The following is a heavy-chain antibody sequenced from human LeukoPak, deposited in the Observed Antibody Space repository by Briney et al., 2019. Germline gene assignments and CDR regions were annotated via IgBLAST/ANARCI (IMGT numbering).Heavy chain of an antibody. Sequence: GGSLRLSCAASGFTFSDHYMDWVRQAPGKGLEWVGRTRNKANSYTTEYAASVKGRFTISRDDSKNSLYLQMNSLKTEDTAVYYCARSHGSGSYYNLNDYWGQGNLVTVSS. CDR3: ARSHGSGSYYNLNDY. CDR1: GFTFSDHY. V-gene: IGHV3-72*01. D-gene: IGHD3-10*01. CDR2: TRNKANSYTT. J-gene: IGHJ4*02.